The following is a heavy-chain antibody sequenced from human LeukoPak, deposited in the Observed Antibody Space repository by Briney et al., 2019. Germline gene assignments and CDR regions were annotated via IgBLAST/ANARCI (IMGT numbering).Heavy chain of an antibody. CDR3: ARGGQGDGYSADEAFDI. D-gene: IGHD5-18*01. J-gene: IGHJ3*02. CDR1: GDSISSNSS. V-gene: IGHV6-1*01. CDR2: TYYRSEWYN. Sequence: SQTLPLTCAIFGDSISSNSSWNWIRQSPSRGLEWLGRTYYRSEWYNDYVVSVKSRININPDTSKNQFSLQLNSVTPEDTAVYYCARGGQGDGYSADEAFDIWGQGTMVTVS.